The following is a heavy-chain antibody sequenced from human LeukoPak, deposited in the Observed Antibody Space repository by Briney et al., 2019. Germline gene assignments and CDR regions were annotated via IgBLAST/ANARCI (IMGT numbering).Heavy chain of an antibody. Sequence: ASVKVSCKASGYTVTSYDINWVRQATGQGLEWMGWMNPNSGNTGYAQKFQGRVTMTRNTSISTAYMELSSLRSEDTAVYYCARGSLHCSSTSCYLGIYYYGMDVWGQGTTVTVSS. CDR1: GYTVTSYD. V-gene: IGHV1-8*01. CDR3: ARGSLHCSSTSCYLGIYYYGMDV. D-gene: IGHD2-2*01. CDR2: MNPNSGNT. J-gene: IGHJ6*02.